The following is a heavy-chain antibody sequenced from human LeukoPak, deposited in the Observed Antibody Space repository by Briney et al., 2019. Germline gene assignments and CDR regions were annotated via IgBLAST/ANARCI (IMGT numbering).Heavy chain of an antibody. CDR2: MNQDGSAK. V-gene: IGHV3-7*01. D-gene: IGHD2-15*01. J-gene: IGHJ5*02. CDR3: ARDLYCSGGSCTPNWFDP. CDR1: GFTFSSYW. Sequence: PGGSLRLSCAASGFTFSSYWINWVRQTPGKGLEWVAHMNQDGSAKYYADSVKGRFTISRDNAKNSLYLQMNSLRAEDTAVYYCARDLYCSGGSCTPNWFDPWGQGTLVTVSS.